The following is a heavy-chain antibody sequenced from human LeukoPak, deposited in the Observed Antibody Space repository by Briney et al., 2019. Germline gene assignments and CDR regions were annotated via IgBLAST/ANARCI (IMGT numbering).Heavy chain of an antibody. CDR2: ISSSSSYI. CDR1: GFTFSSYE. J-gene: IGHJ4*02. Sequence: GGSLRLSCAASGFTFSSYEMNWVRQAPGKGLEWVSSISSSSSYIYYADSVKGRFTISRDNAKNSLYLQMNSLRAEDTAVYYCARADSGYDSGYWGQGTLVTVSS. CDR3: ARADSGYDSGY. V-gene: IGHV3-21*01. D-gene: IGHD5-12*01.